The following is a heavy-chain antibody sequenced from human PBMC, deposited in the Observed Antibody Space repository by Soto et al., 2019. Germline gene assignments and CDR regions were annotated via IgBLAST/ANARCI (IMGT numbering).Heavy chain of an antibody. CDR3: AKEQARGDAFDI. V-gene: IGHV3-30*18. CDR1: GFTFSSYG. J-gene: IGHJ3*02. CDR2: ISYDGSNK. Sequence: QVQMVESGGGVVQPGRSLRLSCAASGFTFSSYGMHWVRQAPGKGLEWVAVISYDGSNKYYADSVKGRFTISRDNYKNTLYLQMNSLRAEDTAVYYCAKEQARGDAFDIWGQGTMVTVSS.